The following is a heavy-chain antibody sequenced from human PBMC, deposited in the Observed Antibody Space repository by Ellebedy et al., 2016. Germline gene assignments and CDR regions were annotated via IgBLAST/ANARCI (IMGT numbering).Heavy chain of an antibody. Sequence: GGSLRLXXVASGFTVTNDYMTWVRQAPGKGLEWVSGIDSGGSSYYADSVKGRFTISKDSPKNTLYLQMNSLRAEDTAVYYCEKRHYGGFDIWGRGTMVTVSS. CDR3: EKRHYGGFDI. V-gene: IGHV3-53*01. D-gene: IGHD4-23*01. CDR2: IDSGGSS. CDR1: GFTVTNDY. J-gene: IGHJ3*02.